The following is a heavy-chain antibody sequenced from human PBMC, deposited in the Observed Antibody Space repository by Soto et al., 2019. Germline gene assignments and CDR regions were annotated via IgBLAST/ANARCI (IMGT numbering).Heavy chain of an antibody. Sequence: PSETLSLTCTVSGGSISSYYWSWIRQPPGKGLEWIGYIYYSGSTNYNPSLKSRVTISVDTSKNQFSLKLSSVTAADTAVYYCARDQGYVSDYWGQGTLVTVSS. V-gene: IGHV4-59*01. J-gene: IGHJ4*02. CDR2: IYYSGST. CDR3: ARDQGYVSDY. D-gene: IGHD2-15*01. CDR1: GGSISSYY.